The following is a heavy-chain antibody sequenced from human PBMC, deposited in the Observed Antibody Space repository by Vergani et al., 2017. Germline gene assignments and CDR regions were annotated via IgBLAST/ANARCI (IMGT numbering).Heavy chain of an antibody. CDR1: GYSLSSGFF. V-gene: IGHV4-38-2*02. Sequence: QVQLQESGPGLVEPSETLSLTCTVSGYSLSSGFFWGWIRQAPGKGLEWIGSIFHRGSTYYNPSLRNRVTLSIDTSKNQFSLKMHAVTAADTAVYYCASTGDYGDYYAYGVDVWGHEASLAVSS. J-gene: IGHJ6*02. D-gene: IGHD4/OR15-4a*01. CDR3: ASTGDYGDYYAYGVDV. CDR2: IFHRGST.